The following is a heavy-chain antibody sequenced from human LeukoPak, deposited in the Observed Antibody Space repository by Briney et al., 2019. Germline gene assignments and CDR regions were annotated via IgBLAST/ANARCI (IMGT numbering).Heavy chain of an antibody. CDR1: GGSISSGGYY. CDR2: IYYSGST. J-gene: IGHJ5*02. V-gene: IGHV4-31*03. Sequence: SETLSLTCTVSGGSISSGGYYWSWIRQHPGKGPEWIGYIYYSGSTYYNPSLKSRVTISVDTSKNQFSLKLSSVTAADTAVYYCARDPLGWFDPWGQGTLVTVSS. CDR3: ARDPLGWFDP.